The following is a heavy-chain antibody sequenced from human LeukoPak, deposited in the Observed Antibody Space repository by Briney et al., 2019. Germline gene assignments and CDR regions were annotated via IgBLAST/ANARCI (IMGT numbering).Heavy chain of an antibody. V-gene: IGHV3-7*02. CDR1: GFSLSTYW. Sequence: PGGSLRLSCAASGFSLSTYWMTWVRQAPGKGLEWVANMKQDGSEKNYVDSVKGRFTISRDNDKNSLYLQMNSLRVEDTAVYYCERSARDSEYNSMDYWGQGTLVTVSS. CDR2: MKQDGSEK. J-gene: IGHJ4*02. CDR3: ERSARDSEYNSMDY. D-gene: IGHD5-18*01.